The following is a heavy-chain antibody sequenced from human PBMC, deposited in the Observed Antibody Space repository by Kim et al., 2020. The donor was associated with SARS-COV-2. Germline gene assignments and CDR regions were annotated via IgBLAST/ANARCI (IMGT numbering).Heavy chain of an antibody. CDR2: IRSKANSYAT. J-gene: IGHJ4*02. CDR1: GFTFSGSA. V-gene: IGHV3-73*01. CDR3: TRWGTTVTTRPGDY. Sequence: GGSLRLSCAASGFTFSGSAMHWVRQASGKGLEWVGRIRSKANSYATAYAASVKGRFTISRDDSKNTAYLQMNSLKTEDTAVYYCTRWGTTVTTRPGDYWGQGTLVTVSS. D-gene: IGHD4-4*01.